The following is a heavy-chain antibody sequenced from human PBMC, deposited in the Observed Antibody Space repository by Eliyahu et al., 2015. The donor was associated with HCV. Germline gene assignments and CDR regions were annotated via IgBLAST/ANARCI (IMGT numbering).Heavy chain of an antibody. CDR3: ARTNGDHFDY. V-gene: IGHV4-39*01. Sequence: QLQLQESGPGLVKPSETLSLTCIVSGDSINSRDYYWTWIRQPPGKGLEWIGNIYYSGATYYTTSLKSRLTMSVDTSKNKFSLNLRSVTAADTSVYFCARTNGDHFDYWGQGALVIVSS. D-gene: IGHD4-17*01. J-gene: IGHJ4*02. CDR1: GDSINSRDYY. CDR2: IYYSGAT.